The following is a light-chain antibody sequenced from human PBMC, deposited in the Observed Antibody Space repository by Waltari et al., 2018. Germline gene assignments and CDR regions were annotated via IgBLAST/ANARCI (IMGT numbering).Light chain of an antibody. CDR2: EAS. V-gene: IGKV3-11*01. CDR1: QTVSSY. Sequence: VLTQGTATLSLSLWERAVLSCRASQTVSSYLAWYQQKPGQAPRLLIYEASKSATAIPARFSGRGSGTDFTLTISSPEPEDFAVYYCQRRSNWPLTFGGGTKVEIK. CDR3: QRRSNWPLT. J-gene: IGKJ4*01.